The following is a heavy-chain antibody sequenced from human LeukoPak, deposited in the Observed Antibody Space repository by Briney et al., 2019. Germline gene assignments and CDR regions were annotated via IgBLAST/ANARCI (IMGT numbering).Heavy chain of an antibody. CDR1: GYTFTSYD. J-gene: IGHJ3*02. CDR2: IIPIFGTA. D-gene: IGHD6-6*01. CDR3: ASAKQLVHGAFDI. V-gene: IGHV1-69*13. Sequence: SVKVSCKASGYTFTSYDINWVRQATGQGLEWMGGIIPIFGTANYAQKFQGRVTITADESTSTAYMELSSLRSEDTAVYYCASAKQLVHGAFDIWGQGTMVTVSS.